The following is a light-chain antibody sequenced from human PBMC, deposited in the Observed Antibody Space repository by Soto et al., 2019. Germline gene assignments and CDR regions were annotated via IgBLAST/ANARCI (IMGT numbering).Light chain of an antibody. CDR2: GAS. J-gene: IGKJ1*01. CDR1: QHIKSY. Sequence: DIQMTQSPSTLSASVGDTVTITCRARQHIKSYLAWYQQRPGKAPNFLIYGASSLKSGVPSRFSGSGSGTEFTLTVNSLQPDDLATYYCQQYNGNSRTFGQGTQVEIK. V-gene: IGKV1-5*01. CDR3: QQYNGNSRT.